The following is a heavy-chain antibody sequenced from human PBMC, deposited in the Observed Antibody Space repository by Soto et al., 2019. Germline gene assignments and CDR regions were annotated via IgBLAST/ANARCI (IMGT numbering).Heavy chain of an antibody. CDR3: ARVRGRQWLVPAFDI. V-gene: IGHV1-69*12. CDR2: IIPIFGTA. J-gene: IGHJ3*02. CDR1: GGTFSSYA. D-gene: IGHD6-19*01. Sequence: QVQLVQSGAEVKKPGSSVKVSCKASGGTFSSYAISWVRQAPGQGLEWMGGIIPIFGTANYAQKFQGRVTITADESTSTANMEVSGLRSEDTAVYYCARVRGRQWLVPAFDIWGQGAMVTVSS.